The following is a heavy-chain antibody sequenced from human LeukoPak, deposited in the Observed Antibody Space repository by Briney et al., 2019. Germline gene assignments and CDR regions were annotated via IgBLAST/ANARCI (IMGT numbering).Heavy chain of an antibody. Sequence: GGSLRLSCAASGFTFSSYAMHWVRQAPGKGLEWVAVISYDGSNKYYADSVKGRFTISRDNSKNALYLQMNSLRAEDTAVYYCARDRVLRFLEWLPPYFDYWGQGTLVTVSS. J-gene: IGHJ4*02. CDR2: ISYDGSNK. V-gene: IGHV3-30-3*01. D-gene: IGHD3-3*01. CDR1: GFTFSSYA. CDR3: ARDRVLRFLEWLPPYFDY.